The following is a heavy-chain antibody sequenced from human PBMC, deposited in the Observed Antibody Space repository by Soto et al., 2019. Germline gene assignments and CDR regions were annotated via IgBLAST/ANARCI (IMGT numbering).Heavy chain of an antibody. V-gene: IGHV3-15*07. CDR3: TTEPSYDGSGYLFDF. J-gene: IGHJ4*02. CDR1: GFTSSNAW. Sequence: GSLRLSCAASGFTSSNAWMNWVRQAPGKGLEWVGRIKSKTDGGTTDYAAPVKGRFTISRDDSKNTLYLQMNSLKTEDTAVYYCTTEPSYDGSGYLFDFWGRGTLVTVSS. CDR2: IKSKTDGGTT. D-gene: IGHD3-22*01.